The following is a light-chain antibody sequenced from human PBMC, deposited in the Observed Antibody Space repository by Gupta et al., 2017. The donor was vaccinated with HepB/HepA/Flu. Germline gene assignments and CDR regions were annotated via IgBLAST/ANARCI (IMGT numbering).Light chain of an antibody. V-gene: IGLV3-1*01. CDR3: QAWDSSTVV. CDR2: QDS. Sequence: SYELTQPPSVSVSQGQPASITCSGDKLGDKYACWYQQKPGQSPVLVIYQDSKRPSGIPERFSGSNSGNTATLTISGTQAMDEADYYCQAWDSSTVVFGGGTKLTVL. CDR1: KLGDKY. J-gene: IGLJ2*01.